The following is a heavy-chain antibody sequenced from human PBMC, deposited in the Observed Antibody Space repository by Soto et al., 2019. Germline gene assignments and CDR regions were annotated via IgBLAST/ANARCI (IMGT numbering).Heavy chain of an antibody. CDR3: ARDLNWGFSDY. J-gene: IGHJ4*02. Sequence: SETLSVTCAVSGYSISSGHYWGWIRQPPGKGLEWIGSISHSGTTYYNPSLKSQVTISLDTSKNQFSLKLRSVTAADTAVYYCARDLNWGFSDYWGQGTLVTVSS. CDR2: ISHSGTT. V-gene: IGHV4-38-2*02. D-gene: IGHD7-27*01. CDR1: GYSISSGHY.